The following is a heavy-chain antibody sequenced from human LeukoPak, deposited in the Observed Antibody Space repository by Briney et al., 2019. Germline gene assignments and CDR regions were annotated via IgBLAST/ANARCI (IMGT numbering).Heavy chain of an antibody. CDR2: IIPIFGTA. CDR1: GGTFSSYA. J-gene: IGHJ4*02. D-gene: IGHD6-6*01. V-gene: IGHV1-69*05. CDR3: AREFRYSSSSVCFDY. Sequence: ASVKVSCKASGGTFSSYAISWVRQAPGQGLEWMGGIIPIFGTANYAQKFQGRVTITTDESTSTAYMELSSLRSEDTAVYYCAREFRYSSSSVCFDYWGQGTLVTVSS.